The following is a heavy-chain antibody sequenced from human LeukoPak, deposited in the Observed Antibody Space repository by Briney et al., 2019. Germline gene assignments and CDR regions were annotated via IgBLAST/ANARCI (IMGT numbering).Heavy chain of an antibody. CDR1: GFTFSTYY. Sequence: GSLRLSCSASGFTFSTYYMHWVRQAPGQGLEYVSAISSNGGSTYYADSVKGRFTIFRDNSKDTLYLQMNTIRGEDTAVYYCVKGGDFEYWGQGTLVIVSS. D-gene: IGHD5-24*01. J-gene: IGHJ4*02. V-gene: IGHV3-64D*06. CDR2: ISSNGGST. CDR3: VKGGDFEY.